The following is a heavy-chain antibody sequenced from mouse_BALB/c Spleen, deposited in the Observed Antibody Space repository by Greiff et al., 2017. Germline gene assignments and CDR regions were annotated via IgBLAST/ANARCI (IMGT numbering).Heavy chain of an antibody. Sequence: LVESGPELVKPGASVKMSCKASGYTFTSYVMHWVKQKPGQGLEWIGYINPYNDGTKYNEKFKGKATLTSDKSSSTAYMELSSLTSEDSAVYYCARAARAGAMDYWGQEASVTVSS. CDR1: GYTFTSYV. D-gene: IGHD3-1*01. V-gene: IGHV1-14*01. J-gene: IGHJ4*01. CDR2: INPYNDGT. CDR3: ARAARAGAMDY.